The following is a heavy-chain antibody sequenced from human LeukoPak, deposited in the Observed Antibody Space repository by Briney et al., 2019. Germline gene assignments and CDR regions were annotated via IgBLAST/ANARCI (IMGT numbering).Heavy chain of an antibody. Sequence: PGGSLRLSCAASGFTFSTYSMNWVRQAPGKGLEWVSYISSGSGTIYYADSVKGRFTVSRDNAKNSLYLQMNSLRDEDTAAYYCARTSKAAGIFDYWGQGTLVTVSS. CDR2: ISSGSGTI. CDR3: ARTSKAAGIFDY. D-gene: IGHD6-25*01. J-gene: IGHJ4*02. V-gene: IGHV3-48*02. CDR1: GFTFSTYS.